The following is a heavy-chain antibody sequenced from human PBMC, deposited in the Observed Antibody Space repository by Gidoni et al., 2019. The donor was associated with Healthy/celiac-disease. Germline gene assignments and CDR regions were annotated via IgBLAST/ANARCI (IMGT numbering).Heavy chain of an antibody. J-gene: IGHJ3*02. CDR2: IYYSGSP. D-gene: IGHD1-26*01. CDR3: ARRWVAGYAFDI. V-gene: IGHV4-30-4*01. CDR1: GGSISSGDYY. Sequence: QVQLQESGPGLVKPSQTLALPCTVSGGSISSGDYYWSWIRQPPGKGLEWIGYIYYSGSPYYNPSLKSRVTISVDTSKNQFSLKLSSVTAADTAVYYCARRWVAGYAFDIWGQGTMVTVSS.